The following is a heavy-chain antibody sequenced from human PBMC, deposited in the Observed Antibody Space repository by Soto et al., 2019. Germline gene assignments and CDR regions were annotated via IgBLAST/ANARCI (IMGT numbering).Heavy chain of an antibody. CDR2: ISTDNGNT. V-gene: IGHV1-3*04. D-gene: IGHD1-26*01. CDR1: GYPFTTYA. CDR3: ARDRMGEAGLLLDY. J-gene: IGHJ4*02. Sequence: QVQLVQSGAEVKKPGASVKVSCKASGYPFTTYAIHWVREAPGQSLEWMGWISTDNGNTKYSQKFQGRLTITRDTSATTAYMELSSLRSEDTAVYYCARDRMGEAGLLLDYWGQGTLVTASS.